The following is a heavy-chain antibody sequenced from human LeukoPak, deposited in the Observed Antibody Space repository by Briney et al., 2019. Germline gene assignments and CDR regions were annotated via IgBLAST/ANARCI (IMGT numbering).Heavy chain of an antibody. V-gene: IGHV3-7*01. CDR1: GFTFSSYW. CDR3: ARDCTNGVCSESFDY. D-gene: IGHD2-8*01. Sequence: GGSLRLSCAASGFTFSSYWMSWVRQAPGKGLEWVANIKQDGSEKYYVDSVKGRFTISRDNAKNSLYLQMNSLRAEDTAVYYCARDCTNGVCSESFDYWGQGTLVTVSS. CDR2: IKQDGSEK. J-gene: IGHJ4*02.